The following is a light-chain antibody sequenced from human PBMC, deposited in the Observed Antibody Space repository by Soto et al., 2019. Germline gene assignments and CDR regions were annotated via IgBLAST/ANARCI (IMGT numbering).Light chain of an antibody. CDR3: QQSYSIPLNT. Sequence: DIQMTQSPSSLSASVGDRVTITCRASQSISRHLNWYQQKPGKAPKLLIYAASSLQSGVPSRFSGSGSGTDFTLTISSLQPEDFATYYCQQSYSIPLNTFGQGTKLEIK. J-gene: IGKJ2*01. CDR1: QSISRH. CDR2: AAS. V-gene: IGKV1-39*01.